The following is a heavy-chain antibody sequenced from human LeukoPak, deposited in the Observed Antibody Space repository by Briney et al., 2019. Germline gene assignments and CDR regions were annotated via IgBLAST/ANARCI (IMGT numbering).Heavy chain of an antibody. V-gene: IGHV1-69*13. Sequence: ASVKVSCKASGGTFSSYAISWVRQAPGQGLEWMGGIIPIFGTANYAQKFQGGVTITADESTSTAYMELSSLRSEDTAVYYCARTPRHRLYGDYFDYWGQGTLVTVSS. CDR1: GGTFSSYA. CDR2: IIPIFGTA. D-gene: IGHD2-2*02. CDR3: ARTPRHRLYGDYFDY. J-gene: IGHJ4*02.